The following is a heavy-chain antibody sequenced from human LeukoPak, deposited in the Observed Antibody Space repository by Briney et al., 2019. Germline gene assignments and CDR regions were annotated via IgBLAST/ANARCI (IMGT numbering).Heavy chain of an antibody. Sequence: GGSLRLSCAASGFTFSSYSMNWVRQAPGKGLEWVSSISSSGSYIYYADSVKGRFTISRDNAKNSLYLQMNSLRAEDTAVYYCARSRRIAAAGTVFDTRYYFDYWGQGTLVTVSS. CDR1: GFTFSSYS. D-gene: IGHD6-13*01. J-gene: IGHJ4*02. CDR3: ARSRRIAAAGTVFDTRYYFDY. CDR2: ISSSGSYI. V-gene: IGHV3-21*01.